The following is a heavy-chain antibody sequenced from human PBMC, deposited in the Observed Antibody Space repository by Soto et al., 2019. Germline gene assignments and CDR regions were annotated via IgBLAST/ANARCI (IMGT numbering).Heavy chain of an antibody. CDR1: GYTFTSYG. D-gene: IGHD3-9*01. J-gene: IGHJ1*01. CDR2: ISVYNDNT. V-gene: IGHV1-18*01. CDR3: ARIGFDGH. Sequence: QVQLVQSGCEIKKPGASGKVSCKAFGYTFTSYGLGWVRQAPEQGLEWMGWISVYNDNTNYAQKFQGRVTMTTETSSSTAYMELRSLKADDTAVYYCARIGFDGHWGQGTLVTVSS.